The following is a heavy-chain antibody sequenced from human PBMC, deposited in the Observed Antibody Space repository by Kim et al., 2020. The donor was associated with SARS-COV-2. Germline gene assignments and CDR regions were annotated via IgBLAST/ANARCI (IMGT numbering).Heavy chain of an antibody. V-gene: IGHV3-23*01. Sequence: TNDADSVKGRFTISRDNSKNTRYLQMNSLRAEDTAVYYCAKVSAALQCDYWGQGTLVTVSS. CDR3: AKVSAALQCDY. J-gene: IGHJ4*02. CDR2: T. D-gene: IGHD6-19*01.